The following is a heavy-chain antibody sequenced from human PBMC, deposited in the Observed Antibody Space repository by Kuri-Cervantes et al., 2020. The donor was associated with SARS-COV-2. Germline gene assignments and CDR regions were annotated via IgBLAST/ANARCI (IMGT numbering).Heavy chain of an antibody. D-gene: IGHD3-10*02. CDR3: VKCSAASHPCYLDY. V-gene: IGHV3-23*01. CDR2: ITDEGADT. Sequence: GESLKISCAGSGFTFSSFAMAWVRQAPGKGLEWFSDITDEGADTYFADSVKGRFTISRDNSKYSLTLQMSGLRAEDTAIYYCVKCSAASHPCYLDYWGQGTLVTVSS. J-gene: IGHJ4*03. CDR1: GFTFSSFA.